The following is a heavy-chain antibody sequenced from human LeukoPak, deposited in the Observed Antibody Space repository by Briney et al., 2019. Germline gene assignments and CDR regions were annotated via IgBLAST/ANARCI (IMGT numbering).Heavy chain of an antibody. CDR1: GFTFSSYG. Sequence: GGSLRLSCAASGFTFSSYGMHWARQAPGKGLEWVAVIWDDGSSKYYGDSVKGRFTISRDNSKNTLYLQMNSLRAEDTAVYNCAKPTRGSGSFLIDFWGQGTLVTVSS. CDR2: IWDDGSSK. CDR3: AKPTRGSGSFLIDF. V-gene: IGHV3-33*06. J-gene: IGHJ4*02. D-gene: IGHD1-26*01.